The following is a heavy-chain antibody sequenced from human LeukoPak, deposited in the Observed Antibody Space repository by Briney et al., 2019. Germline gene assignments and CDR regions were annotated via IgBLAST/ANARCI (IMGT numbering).Heavy chain of an antibody. Sequence: GSLRLSCAASGFTFSSYSMNWVRQAPGKGLEWVSSISSSSSYIYYADSVKGRFTISRDNAKNSLYLQMNSLRAEDTAVYYCARSYCSSTSCLTYDYWGQGTLATVSS. CDR1: GFTFSSYS. V-gene: IGHV3-21*01. CDR3: ARSYCSSTSCLTYDY. CDR2: ISSSSSYI. J-gene: IGHJ4*02. D-gene: IGHD2-2*01.